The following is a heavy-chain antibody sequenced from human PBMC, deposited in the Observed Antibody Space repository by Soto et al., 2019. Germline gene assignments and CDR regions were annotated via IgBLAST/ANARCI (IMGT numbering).Heavy chain of an antibody. Sequence: QVQLVQSGAEVKKPGSSVKVSCKASGGTFSSYTISWVLQAPGPGLEWMGRIIPILGIANYAQKFQGRVTITADKSTSTAYMELSSLRSEATAVYYCAREYGDYALSDPEFDPWGQGTLVTVSS. CDR3: AREYGDYALSDPEFDP. D-gene: IGHD4-17*01. V-gene: IGHV1-69*08. CDR2: IIPILGIA. J-gene: IGHJ5*02. CDR1: GGTFSSYT.